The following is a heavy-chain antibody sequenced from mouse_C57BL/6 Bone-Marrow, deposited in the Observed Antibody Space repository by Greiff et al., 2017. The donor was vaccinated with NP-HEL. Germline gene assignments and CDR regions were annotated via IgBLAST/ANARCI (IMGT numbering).Heavy chain of an antibody. CDR1: GFTFSDFY. V-gene: IGHV7-1*01. J-gene: IGHJ4*01. Sequence: EVQVVESGGGLVQSGRSLRLSCATSGFTFSDFYMEWVRQAPGKGLEWIAASRNKANDYTTEYSASVKGRFIVSRDTSQSILYLQMNALRAEDTAIDYCARDGLTMDYWGQGTSVTVSS. CDR3: ARDGLTMDY. D-gene: IGHD1-3*01. CDR2: SRNKANDYTT.